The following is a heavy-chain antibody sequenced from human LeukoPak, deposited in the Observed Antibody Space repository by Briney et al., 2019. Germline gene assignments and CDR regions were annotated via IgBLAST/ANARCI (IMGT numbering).Heavy chain of an antibody. Sequence: ASVKVSCKASGYTLTTYDINWVRQATGQGLEWMGWMNPNSGNTGYAQKFQGRVTMTRNTSISTAYMELRSLRSEDTAVYYCARGPNKSDGGNSGSAWFDPWGQGTLVTVSP. CDR2: MNPNSGNT. CDR3: ARGPNKSDGGNSGSAWFDP. CDR1: GYTLTTYD. D-gene: IGHD4-23*01. V-gene: IGHV1-8*01. J-gene: IGHJ5*02.